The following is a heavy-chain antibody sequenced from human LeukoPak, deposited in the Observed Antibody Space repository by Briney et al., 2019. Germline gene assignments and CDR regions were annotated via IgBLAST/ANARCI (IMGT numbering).Heavy chain of an antibody. Sequence: GGSLRLSCAASGFTFSSYAMSWVRQAPGKGLEWVSAISGSGGSTYYADSVKGRFTISRDNTKNTLYLQMNSLRAEDTAVYYCAKDRPIVVVTAMLDYWGQGTLVTVSS. V-gene: IGHV3-23*01. CDR2: ISGSGGST. CDR1: GFTFSSYA. CDR3: AKDRPIVVVTAMLDY. J-gene: IGHJ4*02. D-gene: IGHD2-21*02.